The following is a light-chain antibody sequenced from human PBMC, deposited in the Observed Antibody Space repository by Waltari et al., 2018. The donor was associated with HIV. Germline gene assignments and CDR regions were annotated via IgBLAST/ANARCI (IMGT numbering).Light chain of an antibody. CDR3: AAWDDSLSGVL. Sequence: QSVLTQPPSASGAPGQRVNMSCSGSSSHIGGNYVYWYQPLPGSAPKLLISRNNNRPSGVPDRFSGSKSGTSASLAISGLRSEDEADYYCAAWDDSLSGVLFGGGTKLTVL. V-gene: IGLV1-47*01. CDR2: RNN. CDR1: SSHIGGNY. J-gene: IGLJ3*02.